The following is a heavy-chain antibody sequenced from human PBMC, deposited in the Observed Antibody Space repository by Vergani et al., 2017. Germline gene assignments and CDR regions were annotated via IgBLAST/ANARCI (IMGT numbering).Heavy chain of an antibody. J-gene: IGHJ6*02. V-gene: IGHV4-59*11. CDR3: AIVLSTPKQRQRFYYGMDV. D-gene: IGHD6-25*01. CDR1: GGSISSHY. CDR2: IYYSGST. Sequence: QVQLQESGPGLVKPSETLSLTCTVSGGSISSHYWSWIRQPPGKGLEWMVYIYYSGSTNYNPSLKSRVTISVDTSKNQFSLKLSSVTAADTAVYYCAIVLSTPKQRQRFYYGMDVWGQGTTVTVSS.